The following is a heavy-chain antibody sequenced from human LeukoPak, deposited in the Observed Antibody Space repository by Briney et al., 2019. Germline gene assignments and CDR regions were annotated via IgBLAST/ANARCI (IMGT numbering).Heavy chain of an antibody. CDR3: ARDRGITMIVVVARMDV. CDR1: GFTFSSYS. Sequence: GGSLRLSCAASGFTFSSYSMNWVRQAPGKGLEWVSSISSNSSYIYYADSVKGRFTISRDNAKNSLYLQMNSLRAEDTAVYYCARDRGITMIVVVARMDVWGKGTTVTVSS. V-gene: IGHV3-21*01. D-gene: IGHD3-22*01. CDR2: ISSNSSYI. J-gene: IGHJ6*03.